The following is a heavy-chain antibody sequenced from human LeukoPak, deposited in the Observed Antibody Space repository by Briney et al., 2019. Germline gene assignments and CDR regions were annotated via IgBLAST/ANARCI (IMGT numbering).Heavy chain of an antibody. CDR2: ISAYNGNT. J-gene: IGHJ3*02. V-gene: IGHV1-18*01. CDR3: ARDMSSSWPDAFDI. CDR1: GYTFTSYD. D-gene: IGHD6-13*01. Sequence: ASVKVSCKASGYTFTSYDINWVRQAPGQGLEWMGWISAYNGNTNYAQKLQGRVTMTTDTSTSTAYMELRSLRSDDTAVYYCARDMSSSWPDAFDIWGQGTMVTVSS.